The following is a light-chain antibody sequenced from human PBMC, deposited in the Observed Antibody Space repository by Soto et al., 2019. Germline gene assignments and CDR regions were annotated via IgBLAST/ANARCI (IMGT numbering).Light chain of an antibody. CDR2: GAS. CDR3: QQYSSSPPEFT. V-gene: IGKV3-20*01. J-gene: IGKJ3*01. CDR1: QRISSSY. Sequence: IVLTQSPGTLSLSPGERATLSCRASQRISSSYLAWYQQRPGQAPRLLIFGASYRATGIPDRFSGSGSGTDFTLTISRLEPEDFAGYYCQQYSSSPPEFTFGPGTRVDSK.